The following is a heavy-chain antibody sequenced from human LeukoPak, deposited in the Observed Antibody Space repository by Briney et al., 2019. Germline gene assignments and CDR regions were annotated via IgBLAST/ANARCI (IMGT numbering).Heavy chain of an antibody. J-gene: IGHJ4*02. Sequence: GRSLRLSCAASGFTFDDYAMHWVRQAPGKGLEWVSGISWNSGSIGYADSVKGRFTISRDNSKNTLYLQMNSLRAEDTAVYYCAPRPGSVDYWGQGTLVTVSS. CDR1: GFTFDDYA. D-gene: IGHD6-6*01. CDR3: APRPGSVDY. V-gene: IGHV3-9*01. CDR2: ISWNSGSI.